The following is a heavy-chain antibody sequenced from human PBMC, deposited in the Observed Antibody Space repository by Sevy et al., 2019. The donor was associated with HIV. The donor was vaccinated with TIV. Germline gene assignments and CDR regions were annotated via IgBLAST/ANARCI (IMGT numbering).Heavy chain of an antibody. J-gene: IGHJ1*01. CDR2: ISYDGSNE. Sequence: GGSLRLSCAASGFTFSYFSMHWVRQAPGKGLEWVATISYDGSNEHYADSVKGRFTISRDNSQNALFLQMNSLRPDDTALYYCALERLSSNVAEYFQNWGQGALVTVSS. V-gene: IGHV3-30-3*01. D-gene: IGHD1-1*01. CDR1: GFTFSYFS. CDR3: ALERLSSNVAEYFQN.